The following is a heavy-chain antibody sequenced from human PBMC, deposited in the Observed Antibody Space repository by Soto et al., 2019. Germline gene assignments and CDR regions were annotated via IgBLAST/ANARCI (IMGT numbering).Heavy chain of an antibody. Sequence: QVQLVQSGAEVKKPGASVKVSCKTSGYTFASSGISWVRQAPGQGLKWMGWISAYKRNTNYAQELQGRLTMTTDSSTSTVYMELRSLRSDDTAVYYCARVYGSGTQSAFFFDYWGQGTLVTVSS. V-gene: IGHV1-18*04. CDR3: ARVYGSGTQSAFFFDY. CDR2: ISAYKRNT. CDR1: GYTFASSG. J-gene: IGHJ4*02. D-gene: IGHD3-10*01.